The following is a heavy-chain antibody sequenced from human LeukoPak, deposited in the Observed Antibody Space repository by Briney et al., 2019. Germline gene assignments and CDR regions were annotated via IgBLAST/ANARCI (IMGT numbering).Heavy chain of an antibody. CDR1: GYTFTSYG. CDR2: ISAYNGNT. Sequence: GASVKVSCKASGYTFTSYGISWVRQAPGQGLEWMGWISAYNGNTNYAQKLQGRVTMTTDTSTSTAYMELRSLRSDDTAVYYCARDYYDSSGYSLLLHWGQGTLVTVSS. D-gene: IGHD3-22*01. CDR3: ARDYYDSSGYSLLLH. J-gene: IGHJ4*02. V-gene: IGHV1-18*01.